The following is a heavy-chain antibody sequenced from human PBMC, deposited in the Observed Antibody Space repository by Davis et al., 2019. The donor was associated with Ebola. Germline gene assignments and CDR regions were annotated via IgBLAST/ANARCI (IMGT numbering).Heavy chain of an antibody. CDR1: GYTFTGYY. CDR3: AREELVVVTATLGYYGMDV. CDR2: INASGGST. Sequence: AASVKVSCKASGYTFTGYYMHWVRQAPGQGLECMGIINASGGSTSYAQKFQGRVTMTRDTSTSTVYMELSSLRSEDTAVYYCAREELVVVTATLGYYGMDVWGQGTTVTVSS. J-gene: IGHJ6*02. D-gene: IGHD2-21*02. V-gene: IGHV1-46*03.